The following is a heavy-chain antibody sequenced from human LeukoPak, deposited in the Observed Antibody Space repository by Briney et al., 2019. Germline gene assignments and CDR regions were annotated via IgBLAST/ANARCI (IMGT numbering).Heavy chain of an antibody. D-gene: IGHD3/OR15-3a*01. V-gene: IGHV4-34*01. J-gene: IGHJ4*02. CDR2: INHRGST. CDR3: ARVGLDWGSIDY. Sequence: SETLSLTCSVYGGSLSPYYWNWIRQPPGKGLEWIGEINHRGSTTYNPSLKSRVTISVDTSKNQFSLKLSSVTAADTAVYYCARVGLDWGSIDYWGRGTLVTVSS. CDR1: GGSLSPYY.